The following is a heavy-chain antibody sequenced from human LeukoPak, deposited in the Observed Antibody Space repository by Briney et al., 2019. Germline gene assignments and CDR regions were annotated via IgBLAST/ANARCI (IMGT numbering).Heavy chain of an antibody. D-gene: IGHD3-22*01. CDR3: ATPNFYDSSGYETEPFDI. CDR1: GFPVTTNY. J-gene: IGHJ3*02. Sequence: GGSLRLSCAASGFPVTTNYMIWVRQPPGKGLDWLSFIYSGGSTYYADSVKGRFTVSRDNSKNTLYLEMNSLRAEDTAVYYCATPNFYDSSGYETEPFDIWGQGTMVTVSS. V-gene: IGHV3-53*01. CDR2: IYSGGST.